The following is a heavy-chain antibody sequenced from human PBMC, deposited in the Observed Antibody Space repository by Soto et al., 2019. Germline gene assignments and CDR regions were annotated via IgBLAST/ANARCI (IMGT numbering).Heavy chain of an antibody. V-gene: IGHV5-51*01. CDR3: ARSRITGSTWTFDY. Sequence: GESLKISCKGSVYSFTNYWIGWVRQMPGKGLEWVGIIYPGDSDTRYSPSFQGQVTISVDKSISTAYLQWRSLKASDSGMYYCARSRITGSTWTFDYWGQETLVTVSS. J-gene: IGHJ4*02. D-gene: IGHD1-20*01. CDR2: IYPGDSDT. CDR1: VYSFTNYW.